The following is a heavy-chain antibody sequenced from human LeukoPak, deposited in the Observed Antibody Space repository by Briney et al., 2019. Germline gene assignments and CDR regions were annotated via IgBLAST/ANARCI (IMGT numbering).Heavy chain of an antibody. Sequence: PSETLSLTCTVSGGSISSYYWSWIRQPPGKGLEWIGYIYYSGSTNYNPSLKSRVTISVDTSKNQFSLKLGSVTAADTAVYYCASGGYSYGYGYYFDYWGQGTLVTVSS. J-gene: IGHJ4*02. CDR3: ASGGYSYGYGYYFDY. D-gene: IGHD5-18*01. CDR1: GGSISSYY. V-gene: IGHV4-59*01. CDR2: IYYSGST.